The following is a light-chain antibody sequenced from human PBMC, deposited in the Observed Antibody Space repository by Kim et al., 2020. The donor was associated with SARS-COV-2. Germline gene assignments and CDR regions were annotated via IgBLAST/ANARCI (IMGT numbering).Light chain of an antibody. V-gene: IGLV2-23*02. Sequence: GQSFAISCTRTADDIGTYKVVSWYQHCPGKAPMVLIYEVDKRHLGVSSRFFGSKSGNTASLTISGLQAGNEAQYFCCSYAGFRGIIFGGGTQLTVL. CDR1: ADDIGTYKV. CDR2: EVD. J-gene: IGLJ2*01. CDR3: CSYAGFRGII.